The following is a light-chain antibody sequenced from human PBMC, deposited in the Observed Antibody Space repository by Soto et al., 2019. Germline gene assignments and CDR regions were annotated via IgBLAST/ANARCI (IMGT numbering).Light chain of an antibody. V-gene: IGKV1-39*01. J-gene: IGKJ4*01. Sequence: DSQMTQSPSSLSASIGERVTITCRASQSISTYLNWYHQKPVKAPTLLLYCASTIKSRVLSRFSGSGSASDFTLIISSLQPADFSTYYCQQTFITPPLTFGRGTKVEIK. CDR3: QQTFITPPLT. CDR2: CAS. CDR1: QSISTY.